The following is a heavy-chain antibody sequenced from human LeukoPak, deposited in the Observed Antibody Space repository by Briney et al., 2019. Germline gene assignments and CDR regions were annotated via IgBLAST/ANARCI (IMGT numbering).Heavy chain of an antibody. D-gene: IGHD6-13*01. CDR1: GGTFSSYA. V-gene: IGHV1-69*13. CDR3: ARGGIQPSSWFDP. Sequence: SVKVSCKASGGTFSSYAISWVRQAPGQGLEWVGGIIPIFGTANYAQKFQGRVTITADESTSTAYMELSSLRSEDTAVYYCARGGIQPSSWFDPWGQGTLVTVSS. CDR2: IIPIFGTA. J-gene: IGHJ5*02.